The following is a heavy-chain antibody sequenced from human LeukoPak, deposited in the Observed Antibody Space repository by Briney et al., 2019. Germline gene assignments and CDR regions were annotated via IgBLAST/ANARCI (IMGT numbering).Heavy chain of an antibody. CDR3: ARMDTFMVLAY. V-gene: IGHV4-59*01. J-gene: IGHJ4*02. D-gene: IGHD5-18*01. CDR1: GGSISNYY. Sequence: NPSGTLSLTCTVSGGSISNYYWSWIRQPPGKGLEWIGYVYDSGSTNYNPSLKSRVTISLDTSRRQFSLKLSPVTAADTAVYYCARMDTFMVLAYWGQGTLVTVSS. CDR2: VYDSGST.